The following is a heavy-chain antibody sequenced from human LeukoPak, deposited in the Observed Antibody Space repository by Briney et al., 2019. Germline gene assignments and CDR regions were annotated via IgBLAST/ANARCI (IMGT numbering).Heavy chain of an antibody. D-gene: IGHD3-10*01. Sequence: PGGSLRLSCAASGFTFSSYSMNWVRQAPGEGLEWVSTISSSGSYIYYADSVKGRFTISRDNAKNSLYLQMNSLRAEDTAVYYCARTATSMVRGVSDYWGRGTLVTVSS. J-gene: IGHJ4*02. V-gene: IGHV3-21*04. CDR2: ISSSGSYI. CDR3: ARTATSMVRGVSDY. CDR1: GFTFSSYS.